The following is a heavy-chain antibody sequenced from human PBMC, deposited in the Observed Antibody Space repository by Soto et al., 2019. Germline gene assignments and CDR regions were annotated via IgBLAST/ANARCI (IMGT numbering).Heavy chain of an antibody. V-gene: IGHV1-3*01. CDR2: INAGNGNT. D-gene: IGHD6-13*01. CDR1: GYTFTSYA. Sequence: QVQLVQSGAEVKKPGASVNVSCKASGYTFTSYAMHWVCQAPGQRLEWMGWINAGNGNTKYSQKFQGRVTITRDTSASTAYMELSSLRSEDTAVYYCARSLWYSSSWTGFDSWGQGTLVTVSS. J-gene: IGHJ4*02. CDR3: ARSLWYSSSWTGFDS.